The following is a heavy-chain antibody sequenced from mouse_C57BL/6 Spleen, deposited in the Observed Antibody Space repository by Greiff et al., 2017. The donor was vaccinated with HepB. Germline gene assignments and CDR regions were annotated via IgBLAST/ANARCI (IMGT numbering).Heavy chain of an antibody. CDR1: GYTFTSYW. Sequence: VQLQQPGAEIVKPGASVKLSCKASGYTFTSYWMQWVKQRPGQGLEWIGEIDPSDSYTNYNQKFKGKATLTVDTSSSTAYMQLSSLPSEDSAVYYFATIGRYYGGYWIQGTTLTVSS. D-gene: IGHD1-1*01. V-gene: IGHV1-50*01. J-gene: IGHJ2*01. CDR2: IDPSDSYT. CDR3: ATIGRYYGGY.